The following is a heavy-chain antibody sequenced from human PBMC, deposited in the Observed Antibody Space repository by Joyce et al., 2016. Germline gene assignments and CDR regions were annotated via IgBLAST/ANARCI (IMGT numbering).Heavy chain of an antibody. CDR3: AKVIVVVAAAVHPFDH. CDR2: IMALYEET. CDR1: SFTFSNYA. Sequence: EVQLLESGGGLIQPGGSLRVSCAASSFTFSNYAIRWVRQAPGKGLVWVSSIMALYEETYYAASVKGRFSISRDNSKNTLYLQMNSLRVEDTALYYCAKVIVVVAAAVHPFDHWGQGTLVTVSA. V-gene: IGHV3-23*01. J-gene: IGHJ4*02. D-gene: IGHD2-15*01.